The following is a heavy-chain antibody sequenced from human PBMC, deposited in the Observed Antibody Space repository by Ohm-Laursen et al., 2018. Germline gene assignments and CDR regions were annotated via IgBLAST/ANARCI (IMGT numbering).Heavy chain of an antibody. V-gene: IGHV4-34*01. CDR3: ARVSRRDGYNPLDY. J-gene: IGHJ4*02. CDR2: INHSRST. CDR1: GGSFSGYY. D-gene: IGHD5-24*01. Sequence: GTLSLTCPVYGGSFSGYYWNWIRQPPGKGLEWIGEINHSRSTKYNSSFKSRVTISVDTSKNQFSLKLSSVTAADTAVYYCARVSRRDGYNPLDYWGQGTLVTVSS.